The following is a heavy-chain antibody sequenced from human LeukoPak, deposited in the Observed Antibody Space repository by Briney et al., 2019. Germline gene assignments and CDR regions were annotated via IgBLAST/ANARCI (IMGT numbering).Heavy chain of an antibody. V-gene: IGHV3-30*02. CDR2: IRYDGSNK. Sequence: GGSLRLSCAASGFTFSSYGMHWVRQAPGKGLEWVAFIRYDGSNKYYADSVKGRFTISRDNSKNTLYLQMNSLRAEDTAVYYCAKDLERGSVGATLDYWGQGTLVTVSS. CDR1: GFTFSSYG. CDR3: AKDLERGSVGATLDY. J-gene: IGHJ4*02. D-gene: IGHD1-26*01.